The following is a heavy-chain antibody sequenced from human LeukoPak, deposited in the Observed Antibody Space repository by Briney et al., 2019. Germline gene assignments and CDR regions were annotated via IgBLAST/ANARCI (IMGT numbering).Heavy chain of an antibody. Sequence: GGSPRLSCVASGFTFNSYAMNWVRQAPGKGLEWVAVISFDESHEYYADSVKGRFTVSRDNSRNTVYLQMDSLRAEDTAVYYCARAAGVRNWFDPWGQGTLVTVSS. CDR2: ISFDESHE. V-gene: IGHV3-30*14. CDR3: ARAAGVRNWFDP. J-gene: IGHJ5*02. CDR1: GFTFNSYA.